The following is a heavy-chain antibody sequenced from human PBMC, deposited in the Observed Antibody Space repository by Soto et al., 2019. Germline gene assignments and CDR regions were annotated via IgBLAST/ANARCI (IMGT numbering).Heavy chain of an antibody. D-gene: IGHD3-10*01. V-gene: IGHV1-8*01. CDR3: ARGSPGPVDH. CDR2: MTPNSGDT. CDR1: GYTFSNDD. J-gene: IGHJ4*02. Sequence: ASVKVSCKASGYTFSNDDINWVRQAPGQGLEWMGWMTPNSGDTDHAQKFQGRLTLTRDTSISTAYMELSSLRSEDTAVYYCARGSPGPVDHWGQGTPVTVSS.